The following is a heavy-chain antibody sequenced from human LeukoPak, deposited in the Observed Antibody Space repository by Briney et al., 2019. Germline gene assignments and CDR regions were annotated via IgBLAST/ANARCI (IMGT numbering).Heavy chain of an antibody. J-gene: IGHJ4*02. Sequence: GGSLRLSCAASGFTFSSYSMNWVRQAPGKGLEWVSSISSSSSYIYYADSAKGRFTISRDNAKNSLYLQMNSLRAEDTAVYYCASQSMRRIAVAGNDYWGQGTLVTVSS. D-gene: IGHD6-19*01. V-gene: IGHV3-21*01. CDR2: ISSSSSYI. CDR3: ASQSMRRIAVAGNDY. CDR1: GFTFSSYS.